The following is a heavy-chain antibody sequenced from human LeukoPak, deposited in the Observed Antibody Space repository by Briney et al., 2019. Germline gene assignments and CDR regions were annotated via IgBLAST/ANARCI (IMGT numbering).Heavy chain of an antibody. CDR3: ARDSRYYYGSGSYYY. Sequence: ASVKVSCKASGYTFTSYGISWVRQAPGQGLEWMGWISAYNGNTNYAQKLQGRVTMTTDTSTSTAYMELRSLRSDDTAVYYCARDSRYYYGSGSYYYWGQGTLVTVFS. V-gene: IGHV1-18*01. D-gene: IGHD3-10*01. CDR1: GYTFTSYG. CDR2: ISAYNGNT. J-gene: IGHJ4*02.